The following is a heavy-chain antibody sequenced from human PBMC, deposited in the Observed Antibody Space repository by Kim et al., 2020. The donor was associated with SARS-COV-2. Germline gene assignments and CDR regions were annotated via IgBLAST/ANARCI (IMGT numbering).Heavy chain of an antibody. Sequence: GGSLRLSCAASGFTFSSYSMNWVRQAPGKGLEWVSSISSSSSYIYYADSVKGRFTISRDNAKNSLYLQMNSLRAEDTAVYYCATLGGYGSGITAPILWGQGTMVTVSS. J-gene: IGHJ3*01. CDR2: ISSSSSYI. CDR1: GFTFSSYS. D-gene: IGHD3-10*01. V-gene: IGHV3-21*01. CDR3: ATLGGYGSGITAPIL.